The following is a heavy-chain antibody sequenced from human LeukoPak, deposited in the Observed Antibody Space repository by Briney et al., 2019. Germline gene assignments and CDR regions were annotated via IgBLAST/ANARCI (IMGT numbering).Heavy chain of an antibody. V-gene: IGHV3-74*01. D-gene: IGHD1-7*01. CDR1: GFTFSRYW. Sequence: GGSLRLSCAASGFTFSRYWMHWVRQAPGKGLVWVSRINSDGSSTSYADSVKGRFTISRDNAKNTLYLQMNSLKIEDTAVYYCTTDEDWNYARKDVWGQGATVIVSS. CDR3: TTDEDWNYARKDV. J-gene: IGHJ6*02. CDR2: INSDGSST.